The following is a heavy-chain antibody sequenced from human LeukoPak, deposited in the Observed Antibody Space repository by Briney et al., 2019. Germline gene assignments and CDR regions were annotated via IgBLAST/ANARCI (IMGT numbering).Heavy chain of an antibody. J-gene: IGHJ4*02. CDR3: AGRHCSGGGCYFAGADPFDY. D-gene: IGHD2-15*01. Sequence: GGSLRPSCAASGFTFSSYSMNWVRQAPGKGLEWVSVIYSGGNIYYIESVKGRFTISRDTSKNTLYLQMNSLRAEDTAVYFCAGRHCSGGGCYFAGADPFDYWGQGTLVTVSS. CDR2: IYSGGNI. CDR1: GFTFSSYS. V-gene: IGHV3-53*01.